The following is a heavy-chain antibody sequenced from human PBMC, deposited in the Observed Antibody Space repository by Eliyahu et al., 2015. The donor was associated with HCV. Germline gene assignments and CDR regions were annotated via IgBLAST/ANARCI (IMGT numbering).Heavy chain of an antibody. Sequence: EVHLVESGGGLVQPGGSLGLSCAASGFTFSHFWMHWVRLVPGKGLVWVSRIDRDGSGANYADSVKGRFTISRDNAKNTVYLQMDSLRAEDTAVYFCARDHHTDGYFDFWGQGTQVTVS. CDR2: IDRDGSGA. J-gene: IGHJ4*02. CDR3: ARDHHTDGYFDF. CDR1: GFTFSHFW. D-gene: IGHD5-24*01. V-gene: IGHV3-74*01.